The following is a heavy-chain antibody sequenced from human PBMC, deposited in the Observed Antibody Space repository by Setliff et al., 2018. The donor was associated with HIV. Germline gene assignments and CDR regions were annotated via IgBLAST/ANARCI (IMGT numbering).Heavy chain of an antibody. Sequence: PGGSLRLSWAASGFTVTTYWMSWVRQAPGKGLEWVANIKQDGNDKYYADSVKGRFTISRDNSKNTLYLEMTSLRAEDTAVYHCAKDMNYNNDYPGVLGSWGRGTLVTVSS. J-gene: IGHJ4*02. CDR1: GFTVTTYW. CDR3: AKDMNYNNDYPGVLGS. CDR2: IKQDGNDK. V-gene: IGHV3-7*01. D-gene: IGHD3-16*01.